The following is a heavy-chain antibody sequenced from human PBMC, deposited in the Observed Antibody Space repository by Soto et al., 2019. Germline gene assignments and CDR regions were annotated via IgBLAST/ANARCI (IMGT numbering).Heavy chain of an antibody. J-gene: IGHJ4*02. CDR2: ISYDGSDK. CDR3: ARDYYKYYDSSGYYRSPAY. Sequence: GGSLRLSFEASGFTFSSYAMHWVCQAPGKGLEWVALISYDGSDKDYADSVKGRFTISRDNSRNTLFLQMNSLRAEDTAVYYCARDYYKYYDSSGYYRSPAYWGQGTLVTVSS. D-gene: IGHD3-22*01. V-gene: IGHV3-30-3*01. CDR1: GFTFSSYA.